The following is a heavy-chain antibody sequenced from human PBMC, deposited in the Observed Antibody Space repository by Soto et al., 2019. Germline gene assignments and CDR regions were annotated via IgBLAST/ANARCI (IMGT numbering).Heavy chain of an antibody. D-gene: IGHD2-21*02. CDR3: ARDPVCGGDCYWAGPSNDAFDI. Sequence: QVQLQQWGAGLLKPSETLSLTCAVYGGSFSGYYWSWIRQPPGKGLEWIGEINHSGSTNYNPSLKSRVTISVDTSKNQFSLKLSSVTAADTAVYYCARDPVCGGDCYWAGPSNDAFDIWGQGTMVTVSS. J-gene: IGHJ3*02. CDR1: GGSFSGYY. CDR2: INHSGST. V-gene: IGHV4-34*01.